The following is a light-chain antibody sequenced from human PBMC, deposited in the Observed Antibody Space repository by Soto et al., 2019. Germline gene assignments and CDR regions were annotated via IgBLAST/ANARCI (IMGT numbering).Light chain of an antibody. CDR2: EVS. V-gene: IGLV2-8*01. Sequence: QSALTQPPSASGSPGQSVTISCTGTSSDVGAYNYVSWYQQHPGKAPKVMIYEVSKRPSGVPDRFSGSKSGNTASLTVSGLQAEDEAEYYCSSYAGTNRVFGTGTTLTVL. CDR1: SSDVGAYNY. CDR3: SSYAGTNRV. J-gene: IGLJ1*01.